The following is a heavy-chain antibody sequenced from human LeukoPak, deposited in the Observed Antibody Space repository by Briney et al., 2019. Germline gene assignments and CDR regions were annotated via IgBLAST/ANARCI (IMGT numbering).Heavy chain of an antibody. CDR3: ARGTNYYDSTGMSD. Sequence: GGSPRLSCAASGFTFTSYWMLWVRQAPGKGLVWVSRINSDGSSTNYADSVKGRFTISRDNAKNTLYLQVNSLRAEDTAAYFCARGTNYYDSTGMSDWGQGTLVTVSS. J-gene: IGHJ4*02. CDR2: INSDGSST. D-gene: IGHD3-22*01. CDR1: GFTFTSYW. V-gene: IGHV3-74*01.